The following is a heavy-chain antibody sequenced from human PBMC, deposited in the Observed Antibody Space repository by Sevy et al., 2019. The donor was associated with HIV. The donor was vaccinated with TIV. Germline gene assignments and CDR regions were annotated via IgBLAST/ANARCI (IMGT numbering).Heavy chain of an antibody. D-gene: IGHD6-19*01. CDR1: GFTFSSYA. J-gene: IGHJ3*02. CDR2: ISYDGSNK. Sequence: GGSLRLSCAASGFTFSSYAMHWVRQAPGKGLEWVAVISYDGSNKYYEDSVKGRFTISRDNSKNTLYLQMNSLRAEDTAVYYCVSIGRAVAGTAFDIWGQGTMVTVSS. CDR3: VSIGRAVAGTAFDI. V-gene: IGHV3-30-3*01.